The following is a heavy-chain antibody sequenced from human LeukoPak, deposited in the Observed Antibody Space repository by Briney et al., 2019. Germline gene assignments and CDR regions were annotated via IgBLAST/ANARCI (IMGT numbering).Heavy chain of an antibody. V-gene: IGHV4-38-2*02. D-gene: IGHD6-13*01. CDR3: ARVRVAAAGTVNDY. Sequence: SETLSLTCTVSGYSISSVYYWGWIRQPPGKGLEWIGNIFHSGSTYYNPSLKSRVTISVDTSKNQFSLKLSSVTAADTAVYYCARVRVAAAGTVNDYWGQGTLVTVSS. CDR1: GYSISSVYY. CDR2: IFHSGST. J-gene: IGHJ4*02.